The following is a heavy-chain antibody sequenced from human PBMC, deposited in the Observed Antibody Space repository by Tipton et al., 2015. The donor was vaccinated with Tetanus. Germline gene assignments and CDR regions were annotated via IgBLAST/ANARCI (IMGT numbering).Heavy chain of an antibody. J-gene: IGHJ4*02. Sequence: TLSLTCTVSGGPVNSGGYYWSWIRQPPGKGLEWIGYASYSGSSNYNPSLKSRVIISIDASKNQFSLKLSSAAAADTAVYYCARAYDFWSGHLDFWGQGTLVTVSS. CDR3: ARAYDFWSGHLDF. CDR1: GGPVNSGGYY. D-gene: IGHD3-3*01. CDR2: ASYSGSS. V-gene: IGHV4-61*08.